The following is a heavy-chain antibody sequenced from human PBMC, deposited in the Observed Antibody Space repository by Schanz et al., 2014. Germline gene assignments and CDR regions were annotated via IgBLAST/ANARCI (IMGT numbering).Heavy chain of an antibody. Sequence: VHLVESGGGLVKRGGSLRLSCAASGFTFSSYSMNWFRQPAGKGLEWVAVIWNNGVTKYYADSVRGRFTISRDRFQNTLYLRMSSLRAEDTAVYYCARPRFDYGEVDYWGQGTLVTVSS. CDR2: IWNNGVTK. CDR3: ARPRFDYGEVDY. CDR1: GFTFSSYS. V-gene: IGHV3-33*08. J-gene: IGHJ4*02. D-gene: IGHD4-17*01.